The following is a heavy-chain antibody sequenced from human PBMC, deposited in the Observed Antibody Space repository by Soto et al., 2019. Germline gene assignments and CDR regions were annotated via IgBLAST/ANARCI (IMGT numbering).Heavy chain of an antibody. D-gene: IGHD6-13*01. CDR2: IYHSGST. V-gene: IGHV4-4*02. CDR3: ARHGSGYEDSSSWYQNNWFDP. J-gene: IGHJ5*02. CDR1: GGSISSSNW. Sequence: SETLSLTCAVSGGSISSSNWWSWVRQPPGKGLEWIGEIYHSGSTNYNPSLKSRVTISVDKSKNQFSLKLSSVTAADTAVYYCARHGSGYEDSSSWYQNNWFDPWGQGTLVTVSS.